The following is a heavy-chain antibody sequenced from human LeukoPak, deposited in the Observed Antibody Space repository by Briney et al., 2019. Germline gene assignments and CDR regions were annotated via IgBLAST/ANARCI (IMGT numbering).Heavy chain of an antibody. CDR3: ARDRGEASSSGMDV. D-gene: IGHD2-2*01. CDR1: GFTFSSYT. Sequence: GGSLRLSCVASGFTFSSYTMHWVRQAPGKGLEYVSAIGSNGGTTYHANSVKGRFTISRDNSKNTLYLQMGSLSAEDMAVYYCARDRGEASSSGMDVWGQGTTVTVSS. CDR2: IGSNGGTT. V-gene: IGHV3-64*01. J-gene: IGHJ6*02.